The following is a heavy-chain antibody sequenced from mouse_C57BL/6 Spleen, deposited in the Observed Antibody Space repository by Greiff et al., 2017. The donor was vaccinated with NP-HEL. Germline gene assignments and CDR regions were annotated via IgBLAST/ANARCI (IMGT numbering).Heavy chain of an antibody. CDR3: ARKVLNWYYFDY. CDR2: IDPSDSET. J-gene: IGHJ2*01. D-gene: IGHD4-1*01. CDR1: GYTFTSYW. V-gene: IGHV1-52*01. Sequence: QVQLQQPGAELVRPGSSVKLSCKASGYTFTSYWMHWVKQRPIQGLEWIGNIDPSDSETHYNQKFKDKATLTVDKSSSTAYMQLSSLTSEDSAVYYCARKVLNWYYFDYWGQGTTLTVSS.